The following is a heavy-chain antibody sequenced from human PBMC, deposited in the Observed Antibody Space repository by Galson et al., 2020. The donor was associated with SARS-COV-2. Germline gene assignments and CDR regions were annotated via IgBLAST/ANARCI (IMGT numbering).Heavy chain of an antibody. D-gene: IGHD2-8*01. CDR2: TYYRSRWSN. J-gene: IGHJ3*02. CDR3: AGRIGVDTFDI. Sequence: SRGLEWLGRTYYRSRWSNDYAVSVRGRITINPDTSKNQLSLQLNSVTPEDTAVYYCAGRIGVDTFDIWGQGTMV. V-gene: IGHV6-1*01.